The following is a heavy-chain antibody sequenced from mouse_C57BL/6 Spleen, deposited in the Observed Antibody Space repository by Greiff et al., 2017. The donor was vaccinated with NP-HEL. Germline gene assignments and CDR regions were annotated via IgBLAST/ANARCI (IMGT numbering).Heavy chain of an antibody. CDR1: GYTFTSYG. D-gene: IGHD1-1*01. Sequence: VQLQQSGAELARPGASVKLSCKASGYTFTSYGISWVKQRTGQGLEWIGEIYPRSGNTYYNEKFKGKATLTADKSSSTAYMELRSLTSADSAVYFCARNYYGSSYAMDYWGQGTSVTVSS. CDR2: IYPRSGNT. V-gene: IGHV1-81*01. J-gene: IGHJ4*01. CDR3: ARNYYGSSYAMDY.